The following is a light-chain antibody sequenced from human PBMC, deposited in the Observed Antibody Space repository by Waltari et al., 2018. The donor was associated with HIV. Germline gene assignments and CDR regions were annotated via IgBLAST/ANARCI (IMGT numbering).Light chain of an antibody. CDR2: DVN. CDR1: RSDVGRYNF. V-gene: IGLV2-11*01. CDR3: CSYAGNYIWV. J-gene: IGLJ3*02. Sequence: QSALTQPRSVSGSPGQSVTISCTGTRSDVGRYNFVSWYQQYPGKAPKLLISDVNKRPSVVPDRFSGSKSGNMASLTISGLQAEDEAIYYCCSYAGNYIWVFGGGTELTVV.